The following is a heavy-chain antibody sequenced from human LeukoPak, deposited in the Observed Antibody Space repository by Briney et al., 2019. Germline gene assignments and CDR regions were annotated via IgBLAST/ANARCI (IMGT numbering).Heavy chain of an antibody. CDR2: IRTSGST. CDR1: GGSISSYY. Sequence: SETLSLTCTVSGGSISSYYWSWVRQPAEKGLDWIGRIRTSGSTNYNPSLKSRVTMSVDTSKNQFSLKLSSVTAADTAVYFCARAPEFSSGWLLDTWGQGILVTVSS. D-gene: IGHD6-19*01. J-gene: IGHJ5*02. V-gene: IGHV4-4*07. CDR3: ARAPEFSSGWLLDT.